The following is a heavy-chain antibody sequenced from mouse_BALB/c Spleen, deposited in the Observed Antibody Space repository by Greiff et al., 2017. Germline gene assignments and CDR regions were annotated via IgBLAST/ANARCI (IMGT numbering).Heavy chain of an antibody. D-gene: IGHD2-3*01. V-gene: IGHV5-6-5*01. CDR2: ISSGGST. Sequence: EVQRVESGGGLVKPGGSLKLSCAASGFTFSSYAMSWVRQTPEKRLEWVASISSGGSTYYPDSVKGRFTISRDNARNILYLQMSSLRSEDTAMYYCARGDGYYVDWGQGTTLTVSS. CDR1: GFTFSSYA. CDR3: ARGDGYYVD. J-gene: IGHJ2*01.